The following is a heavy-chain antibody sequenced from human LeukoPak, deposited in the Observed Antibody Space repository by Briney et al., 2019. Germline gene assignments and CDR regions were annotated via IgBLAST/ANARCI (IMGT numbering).Heavy chain of an antibody. J-gene: IGHJ1*01. CDR1: GFTFSSYS. CDR3: ALELVGEYFQH. CDR2: ISSSSSYI. D-gene: IGHD1-26*01. Sequence: GGSLRLSCAASGFTFSSYSMNWVRQAPGKGLEWVSSISSSSSYIYYADSVKGRFTISRDNAKNSLHLQMNSLRAEDTAVYYCALELVGEYFQHWGQGTLVTVSS. V-gene: IGHV3-21*01.